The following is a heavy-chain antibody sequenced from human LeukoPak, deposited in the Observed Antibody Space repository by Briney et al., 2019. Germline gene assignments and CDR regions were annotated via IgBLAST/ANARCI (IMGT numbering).Heavy chain of an antibody. D-gene: IGHD1-26*01. CDR3: ARGYSGSYYFAAY. CDR1: GFTFNSYS. Sequence: PGGSLRLSCAASGFTFNSYSLNWVRQAPGRGLEWVSSISSGSGYIYYADSVKGRFTISRDNAKNSLYLQMNSLRAEDTAVYYCARGYSGSYYFAAYWGQGTLVTVSS. CDR2: ISSGSGYI. J-gene: IGHJ4*02. V-gene: IGHV3-21*01.